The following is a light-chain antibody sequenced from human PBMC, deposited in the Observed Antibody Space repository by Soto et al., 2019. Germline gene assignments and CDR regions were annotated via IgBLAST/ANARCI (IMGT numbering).Light chain of an antibody. Sequence: DIQMTQSPSSLSASVGDRVTITCRASQGISNYLAWYQQKPGKVPKLLIYAASPLQSGVRSRFSGSGSGTDITLTISSLQPEDVATYYCQKYNSAPPYTFGQGTKLEIK. CDR1: QGISNY. J-gene: IGKJ2*01. CDR2: AAS. V-gene: IGKV1-27*01. CDR3: QKYNSAPPYT.